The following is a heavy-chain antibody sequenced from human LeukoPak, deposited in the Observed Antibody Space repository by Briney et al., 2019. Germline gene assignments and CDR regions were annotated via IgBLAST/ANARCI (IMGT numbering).Heavy chain of an antibody. Sequence: SETLSLTCTVSGGSISSSSYYWGWIRQPPGKGLEWIGSIYYSGSTYYNPFLKSRVTISVDTSKNQFSLKLSSVTAADTAVYYCARWGRVDTAPGAWFDPWGQGTLVTVSS. D-gene: IGHD5-18*01. CDR2: IYYSGST. CDR1: GGSISSSSYY. J-gene: IGHJ5*02. CDR3: ARWGRVDTAPGAWFDP. V-gene: IGHV4-39*01.